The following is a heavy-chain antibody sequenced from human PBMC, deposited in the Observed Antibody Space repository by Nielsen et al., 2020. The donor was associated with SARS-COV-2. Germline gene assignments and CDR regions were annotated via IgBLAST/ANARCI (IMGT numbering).Heavy chain of an antibody. J-gene: IGHJ4*02. CDR1: GYTLTELS. CDR2: FDPEDGET. CDR3: ARDRDIVVVPAGSPFDY. V-gene: IGHV1-24*01. Sequence: ASVKVSCKVSGYTLTELSMHWVRQAPGKGLEWMGGFDPEDGETIYAQKFQGRVTMTTDTSTSTAYMELRSLRSDDTAVYYCARDRDIVVVPAGSPFDYWGQGTLVTVSS. D-gene: IGHD2-2*01.